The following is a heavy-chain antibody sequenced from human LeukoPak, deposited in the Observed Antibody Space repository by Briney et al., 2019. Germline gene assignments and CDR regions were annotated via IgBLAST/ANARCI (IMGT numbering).Heavy chain of an antibody. CDR1: GFTFSSYW. D-gene: IGHD7-27*01. V-gene: IGHV3-74*01. J-gene: IGHJ6*03. CDR2: INSDGSST. CDR3: ARAGGLGIQNYYYYMDV. Sequence: GGSLRLSCAASGFTFSSYWMHWVRQAPGKGLVWVSRINSDGSSTSYADSVKGRFTISRDNAENTLYLQMNSLRAEDTAVYYCARAGGLGIQNYYYYMDVWGKGTTVTVSS.